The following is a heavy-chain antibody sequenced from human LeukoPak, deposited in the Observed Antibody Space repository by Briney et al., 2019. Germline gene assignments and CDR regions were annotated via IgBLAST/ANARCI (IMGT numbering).Heavy chain of an antibody. Sequence: PGRSLRLSCAASGFTFDDYAMHWVRQAPGKGLEWVSGISWNSGSIGYADSVKGRFTISRDNAKNSLYLQMNSLRAEDTAVYYCARPDRPLYSYGYTDYWGQGTLVTVSS. D-gene: IGHD5-18*01. J-gene: IGHJ4*02. CDR1: GFTFDDYA. CDR3: ARPDRPLYSYGYTDY. CDR2: ISWNSGSI. V-gene: IGHV3-9*01.